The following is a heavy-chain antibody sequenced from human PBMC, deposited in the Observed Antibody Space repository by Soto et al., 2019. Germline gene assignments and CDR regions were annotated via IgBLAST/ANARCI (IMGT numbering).Heavy chain of an antibody. CDR2: IGTQHDT. D-gene: IGHD2-8*02. J-gene: IGHJ5*02. V-gene: IGHV3-13*01. Sequence: EVQLVESGGGLVQPGGSLRLSCAASGFTFSAYDMHWVRQATGKGLEWVSAIGTQHDTYYPDSVKGRFTISRENAKNSLYLQMNSLRAGDTAVCYCARQASYWHGGGGWFDPWGQGTLVTVSS. CDR1: GFTFSAYD. CDR3: ARQASYWHGGGGWFDP.